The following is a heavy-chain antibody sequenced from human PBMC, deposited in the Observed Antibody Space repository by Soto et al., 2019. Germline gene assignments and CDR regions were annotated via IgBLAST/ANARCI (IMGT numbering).Heavy chain of an antibody. D-gene: IGHD3-10*01. J-gene: IGHJ5*02. V-gene: IGHV4-61*01. Sequence: SETLSLTCTVSGGSVSSGSYYWSWIRQSPGKGLEWIGYIYYSGSTNYNPSLKSRVTISVDTSKNQFSLKLSSVTAADTAVYYCARGRFGELLYPANWLDPWGQGPLVTVSS. CDR1: GGSVSSGSYY. CDR3: ARGRFGELLYPANWLDP. CDR2: IYYSGST.